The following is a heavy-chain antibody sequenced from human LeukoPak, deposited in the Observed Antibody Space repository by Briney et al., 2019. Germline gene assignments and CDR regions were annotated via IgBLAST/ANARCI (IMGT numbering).Heavy chain of an antibody. J-gene: IGHJ4*02. CDR1: GYTFTSYG. V-gene: IGHV1-18*01. CDR2: ISAYNGNT. Sequence: ASVKVSCKASGYTFTSYGISWVRQAPGQGLEWMGWISAYNGNTNYAQKLQGRVTMTTDTSTSTAYMELRSLRSDDTAVYYCARAFHYYDSSGYNSDYWGQGTLVTVSS. D-gene: IGHD3-22*01. CDR3: ARAFHYYDSSGYNSDY.